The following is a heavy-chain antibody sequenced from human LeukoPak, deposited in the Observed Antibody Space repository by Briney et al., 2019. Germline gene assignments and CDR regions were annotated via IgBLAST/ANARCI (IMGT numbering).Heavy chain of an antibody. CDR1: GFTFSSYA. D-gene: IGHD1-26*01. V-gene: IGHV3-30-3*01. CDR3: ATDRSPAQDRGDY. CDR2: ISYDGSNK. Sequence: GGSLRLSCAASGFTFSSYAMHWVRQAPGKGLEWVAFISYDGSNKYYADSVKGRFTISRDNAKNTLYLQMNSLRAEDTAVYYCATDRSPAQDRGDYWGQGTLVTVSS. J-gene: IGHJ4*02.